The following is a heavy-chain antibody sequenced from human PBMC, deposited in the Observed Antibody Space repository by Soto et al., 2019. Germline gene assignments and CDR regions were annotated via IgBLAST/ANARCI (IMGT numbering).Heavy chain of an antibody. J-gene: IGHJ5*01. D-gene: IGHD2-15*01. CDR1: GDSISSVDYF. V-gene: IGHV4-30-4*01. Sequence: SETLSLTCSVSGDSISSVDYFWAWSRQPPGQALEYIGYIYKSATTYYNPSFESRVAISLDTSKSQFSLNVTSVTAADSAVYFCARGRYCLTGRCFPNWFDSWGQGTLVTVSS. CDR3: ARGRYCLTGRCFPNWFDS. CDR2: IYKSATT.